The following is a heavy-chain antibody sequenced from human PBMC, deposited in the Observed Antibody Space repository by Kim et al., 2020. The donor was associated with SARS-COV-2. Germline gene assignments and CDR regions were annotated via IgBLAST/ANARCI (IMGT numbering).Heavy chain of an antibody. Sequence: SETLSLTCTVSGGSISSSSYYWGWIRQPPGKGLEWIGSIYYSGSTYYNPSLKSRVTISVDTSKNQFSLKLSSVTAADTAVYYCQVYSSSWWVALRAFDIWGQGTMVTVSS. CDR3: QVYSSSWWVALRAFDI. D-gene: IGHD6-13*01. CDR1: GGSISSSSYY. J-gene: IGHJ3*02. V-gene: IGHV4-39*01. CDR2: IYYSGST.